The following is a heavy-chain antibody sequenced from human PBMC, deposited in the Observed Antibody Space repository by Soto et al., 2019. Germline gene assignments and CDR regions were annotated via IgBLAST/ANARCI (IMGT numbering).Heavy chain of an antibody. V-gene: IGHV4-61*01. J-gene: IGHJ5*02. CDR2: IYFTGST. Sequence: SENLSLTCTVPGGAVSSGTYYWSWIRQPPGKGLEWIGHIYFTGSTNYNPSLKSRVTMSLDTSRNQFSLKLSSVTAADTAVYYCTRGPPRVQWFDPWGLGTLVTVSS. CDR3: TRGPPRVQWFDP. CDR1: GGAVSSGTYY.